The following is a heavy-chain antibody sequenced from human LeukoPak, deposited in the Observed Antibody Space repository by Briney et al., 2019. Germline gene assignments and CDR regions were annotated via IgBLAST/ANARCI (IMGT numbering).Heavy chain of an antibody. V-gene: IGHV3-7*03. CDR2: IKEDGSEK. Sequence: GGSLRLSCAASGFTFSSYWMNWVRQAPGKGLEWVANIKEDGSEKYYVDPVKGRFTISRDNAKNSVYLQMNSLRVEDTAVYYCARGMDVRGQGTTVTVSS. CDR3: ARGMDV. CDR1: GFTFSSYW. J-gene: IGHJ6*02.